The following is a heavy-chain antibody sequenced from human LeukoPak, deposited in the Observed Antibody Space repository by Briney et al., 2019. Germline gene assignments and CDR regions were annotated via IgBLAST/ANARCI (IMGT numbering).Heavy chain of an antibody. CDR2: FDPEDGET. V-gene: IGHV1-24*01. CDR1: GYTLTQLS. J-gene: IGHJ4*02. Sequence: ASVKVSRKVSGYTLTQLSMHWVRQAPGKGRGGMGGFDPEDGETIYAQKFQGRVTMTEDTSTDTAYMELSSLRSEDTAVYYCATVYYYYDSSGTRFDYWGQGTLVTVSS. D-gene: IGHD3-22*01. CDR3: ATVYYYYDSSGTRFDY.